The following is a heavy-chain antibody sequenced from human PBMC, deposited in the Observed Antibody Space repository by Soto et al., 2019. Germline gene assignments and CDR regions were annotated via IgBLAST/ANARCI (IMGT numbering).Heavy chain of an antibody. J-gene: IGHJ2*01. CDR1: GYTFSTYA. CDR3: ARAPSWWYFDL. CDR2: SNAGNGNT. V-gene: IGHV1-3*05. Sequence: QVQLVQSGAEEKKPGASVKGSCKASGYTFSTYAMHWVRQAPGQRLEWMGWSNAGNGNTKYSQKFQGRVTITRDTSASTAYMELSSLRSEDTAVYYCARAPSWWYFDLWGRGTLVTVSS.